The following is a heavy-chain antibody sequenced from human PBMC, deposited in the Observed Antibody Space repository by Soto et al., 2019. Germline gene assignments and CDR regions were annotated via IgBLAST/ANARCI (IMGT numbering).Heavy chain of an antibody. CDR3: AKDGAAADIAWWFDP. Sequence: ASVKVSCKASGYTFTSYGISWVRQAPGQGLEWMGWISAYNGSTYYADSVKGRFTISRDNSKNTLYLQMNSLRAEDTAVYYCAKDGAAADIAWWFDPWGQGTLVTVSS. J-gene: IGHJ5*02. CDR2: ISAYNGST. D-gene: IGHD6-13*01. V-gene: IGHV1-18*01. CDR1: GYTFTSYG.